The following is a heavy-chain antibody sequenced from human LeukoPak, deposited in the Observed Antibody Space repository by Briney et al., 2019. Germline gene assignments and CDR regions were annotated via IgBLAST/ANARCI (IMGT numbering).Heavy chain of an antibody. D-gene: IGHD1-26*01. CDR3: ARSSKWARSHYYYMDV. CDR2: IIPIFGTA. V-gene: IGHV1-69*13. CDR1: GGTFSSYA. Sequence: SVKVSCKASGGTFSSYAISWVRQAPGQGLEWMGGIIPIFGTANYAQKFQGRVTITADEPTSTAYMELSSLRSEDTAVYYCARSSKWARSHYYYMDVWGKGTTVTVSS. J-gene: IGHJ6*03.